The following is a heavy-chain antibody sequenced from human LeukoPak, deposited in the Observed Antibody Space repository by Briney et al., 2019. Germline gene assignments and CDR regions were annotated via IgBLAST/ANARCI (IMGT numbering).Heavy chain of an antibody. CDR3: ARGGYYGSGNDFRFDP. Sequence: PSETLSLTCTVSGGSISSYYWSWIRQSPGKGLECIGYIHYTGSTNYNPSLKSRVTISVETSKNQCSLKLKSVTAADTAVYYCARGGYYGSGNDFRFDPWGQGTLVTVSS. J-gene: IGHJ5*02. V-gene: IGHV4-59*01. CDR1: GGSISSYY. CDR2: IHYTGST. D-gene: IGHD3-10*01.